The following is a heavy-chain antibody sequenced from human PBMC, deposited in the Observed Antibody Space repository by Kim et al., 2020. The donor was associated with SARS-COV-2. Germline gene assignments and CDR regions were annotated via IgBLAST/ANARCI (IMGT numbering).Heavy chain of an antibody. J-gene: IGHJ6*02. CDR3: ATAPEIWFGELLAEERDPNYDYHSGMGV. CDR1: GGTFSSYT. CDR2: IIPILGIA. D-gene: IGHD3-10*01. Sequence: SVKVSCKASGGTFSSYTISWVRQAPGQGLEWMGRIIPILGIANYAQKFQGRVTITADKSTSTAYMELSSLRSEDTAVYYCATAPEIWFGELLAEERDPNYDYHSGMGVLGPGPTVPVSS. V-gene: IGHV1-69*02.